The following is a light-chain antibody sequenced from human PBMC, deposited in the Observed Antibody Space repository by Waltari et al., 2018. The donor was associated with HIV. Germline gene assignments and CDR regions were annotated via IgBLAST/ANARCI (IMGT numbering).Light chain of an antibody. V-gene: IGKV3-15*01. CDR1: QSVTSN. CDR3: QQYGSWPLT. J-gene: IGKJ4*01. Sequence: EIVMTQSPATLYVSPGDRTILSRRASQSVTSNLAWYKQKPGQAPRLLIHSASTRATGIPARFSGGGSGTDFTLTITSLQSEDSGFYYCQQYGSWPLTFGGGTKVEIK. CDR2: SAS.